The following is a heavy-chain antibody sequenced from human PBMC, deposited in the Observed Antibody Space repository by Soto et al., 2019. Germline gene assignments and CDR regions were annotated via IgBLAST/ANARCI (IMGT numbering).Heavy chain of an antibody. CDR2: VNPSGGST. V-gene: IGHV1-46*01. J-gene: IGHJ1*01. CDR1: GYIFTAYS. CDR3: AREENCSDGICYSEYFQR. D-gene: IGHD2-15*01. Sequence: ASVKVSCKASGYIFTAYSMHWVRQAPGQGLEWMGVVNPSGGSTNYAQKFQGRITMTRDTSTSTVYMDLSSLTSEDTAVYYCAREENCSDGICYSEYFQRWGQGTLVTV.